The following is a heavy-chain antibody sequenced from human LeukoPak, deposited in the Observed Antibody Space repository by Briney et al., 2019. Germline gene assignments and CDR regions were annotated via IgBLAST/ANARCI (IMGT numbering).Heavy chain of an antibody. J-gene: IGHJ4*02. CDR2: IYYSGST. CDR1: GGSISSYY. V-gene: IGHV4-59*01. D-gene: IGHD2-2*01. Sequence: SETLSLTCTVSGGSISSYYWSWIRQLPGKRLEWIGYIYYSGSTKYNPSLKSRVTISVDTSKNQFSLKLSSVTAADTAVYYCARETRVVPSTTYYFDYWGQGTLVTVSS. CDR3: ARETRVVPSTTYYFDY.